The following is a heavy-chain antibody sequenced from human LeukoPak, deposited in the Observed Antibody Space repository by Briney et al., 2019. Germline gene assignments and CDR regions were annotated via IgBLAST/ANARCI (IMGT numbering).Heavy chain of an antibody. J-gene: IGHJ4*02. CDR1: GGSIISGTYY. CDR3: ARASPYFDS. Sequence: SETLSLTCSVSGGSIISGTYYWVWIRQPPGKGLEWIVSTYYSGLAHYNPSLRSRVRISVDTAKNQFSLRLTSVPAADTAVYYCARASPYFDSWGQGTLVTVSS. CDR2: TYYSGLA. V-gene: IGHV4-39*07.